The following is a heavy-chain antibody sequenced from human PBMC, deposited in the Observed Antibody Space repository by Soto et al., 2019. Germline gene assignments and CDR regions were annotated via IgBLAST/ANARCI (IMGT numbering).Heavy chain of an antibody. CDR1: GGSVSSGSYY. J-gene: IGHJ6*02. V-gene: IGHV4-61*01. CDR2: IYYSGST. CDR3: ARDTVSYGMDV. Sequence: QVQLQESGPGLVKPSETLSLTCTVSGGSVSSGSYYWSWIRQPPGKGLGGIGYIYYSGSTNYNPSLKSRVTISVDTSKNQFSLKLSSVTAADTAVYYCARDTVSYGMDVWGQGTTVTVSS.